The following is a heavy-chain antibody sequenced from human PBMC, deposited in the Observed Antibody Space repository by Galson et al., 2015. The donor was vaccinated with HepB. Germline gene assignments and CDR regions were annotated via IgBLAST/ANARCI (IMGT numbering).Heavy chain of an antibody. CDR1: SGSFSGYY. CDR2: INDSGSA. Sequence: SETLSLTCAVYSGSFSGYYWSWIRQSPGKGLEWIGEINDSGSANYNPSLKSRVTISIDTSKIQFSLKLSSVTAADTAVYYCTRRAYYYDSRASGFRFWFDPWGQGTLVTVSS. J-gene: IGHJ5*02. D-gene: IGHD3-22*01. CDR3: TRRAYYYDSRASGFRFWFDP. V-gene: IGHV4-34*01.